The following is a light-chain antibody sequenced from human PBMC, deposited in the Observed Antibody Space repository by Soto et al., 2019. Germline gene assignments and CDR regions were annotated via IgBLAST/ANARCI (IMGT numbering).Light chain of an antibody. CDR3: QQYETYSPT. V-gene: IGKV1-13*02. J-gene: IGKJ1*01. CDR1: QAISSA. CDR2: DAS. Sequence: ANQLTQSPSSLSASVGDRVTITCRASQAISSALAWYQQKPGKPPKLLIYDASTLQSGVPSRFSGTASGTEFTLTINSLQSDDFATYYCQQYETYSPTFGQGTKVDIK.